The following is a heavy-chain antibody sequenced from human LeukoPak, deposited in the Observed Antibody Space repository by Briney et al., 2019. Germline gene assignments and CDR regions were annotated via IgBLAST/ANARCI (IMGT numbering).Heavy chain of an antibody. V-gene: IGHV3-15*01. CDR2: IKSKTDGGTT. Sequence: GGSLRLSCAASGFTFSNAWMSWVRQAPGKGRDWVGRIKSKTDGGTTDYAAPVKGRFTISRDDSKNTLYLQMNSLKTEDTAVYYCTTVTLIGGSAVMAYWGQGTLVTVSS. CDR1: GFTFSNAW. D-gene: IGHD1-26*01. CDR3: TTVTLIGGSAVMAY. J-gene: IGHJ4*02.